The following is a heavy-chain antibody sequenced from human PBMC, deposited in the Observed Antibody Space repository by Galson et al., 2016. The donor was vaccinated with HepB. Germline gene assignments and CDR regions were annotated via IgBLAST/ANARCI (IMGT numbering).Heavy chain of an antibody. J-gene: IGHJ6*03. Sequence: LSLTCAVYGGSFSGYYWSWIRQPPGKGLEWIGEINHSGSTNYNPSLRSRVTISVDTSKNQFSLKLSSVTAADTAVYYCARGDNPDYGDYASAYYYMDVWGKGTTVTVSS. V-gene: IGHV4-34*01. CDR3: ARGDNPDYGDYASAYYYMDV. CDR2: INHSGST. CDR1: GGSFSGYY. D-gene: IGHD4-17*01.